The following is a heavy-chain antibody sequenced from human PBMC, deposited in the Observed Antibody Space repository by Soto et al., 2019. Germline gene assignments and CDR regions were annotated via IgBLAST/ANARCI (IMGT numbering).Heavy chain of an antibody. D-gene: IGHD6-13*01. CDR2: INPNSGGT. J-gene: IGHJ3*02. V-gene: IGHV1-2*04. CDR1: GYTFTGNY. Sequence: ASVKVSCKASGYTFTGNYMHWVRQAPGQGLEWMGWINPNSGGTNYAQKFQGWVTMTRDTSISTAYMELSSPKASDTAMYFCARGMLAPDGTRFYRAAFDIWGQGTMVTVSS. CDR3: ARGMLAPDGTRFYRAAFDI.